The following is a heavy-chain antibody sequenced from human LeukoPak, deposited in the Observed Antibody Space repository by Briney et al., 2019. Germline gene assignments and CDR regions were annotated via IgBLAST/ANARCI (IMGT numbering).Heavy chain of an antibody. V-gene: IGHV4-39*01. Sequence: SSETLSLTCTVSGGSISSSSYYWGWIRQPPGKGLEWIGSIYYSGSTYYNPSLKSRVTISVDTSKNQFSLKLSSVTAADTAVYYCASRFGTYYDAFDIWGQGTMVTVSS. CDR3: ASRFGTYYDAFDI. J-gene: IGHJ3*02. CDR2: IYYSGST. CDR1: GGSISSSSYY. D-gene: IGHD3-10*01.